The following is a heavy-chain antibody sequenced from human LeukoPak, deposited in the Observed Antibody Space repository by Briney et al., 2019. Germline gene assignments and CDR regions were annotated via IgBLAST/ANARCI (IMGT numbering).Heavy chain of an antibody. J-gene: IGHJ4*02. CDR1: GGSFSGYY. CDR2: INHSGST. Sequence: SETLSLTCAVYGGSFSGYYWSWIRQPPGKGLEWIGEINHSGSTNYNPSLKSRVTISVDTSKNQFSPKLSSVTAADTAVYYCARRGKIRYFDWLSYFDYWGQGTLVTVSS. D-gene: IGHD3-9*01. CDR3: ARRGKIRYFDWLSYFDY. V-gene: IGHV4-34*01.